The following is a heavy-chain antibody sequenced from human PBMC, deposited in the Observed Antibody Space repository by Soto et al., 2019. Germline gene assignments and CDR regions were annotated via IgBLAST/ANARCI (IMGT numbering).Heavy chain of an antibody. CDR1: GFIFSSYA. V-gene: IGHV3-23*01. CDR3: AKMRYFDWLLPFDY. D-gene: IGHD3-9*01. J-gene: IGHJ4*02. Sequence: GGSLRLSCAASGFIFSSYAMSWVRQAPGKGLEWVSAISGSGGSTYYADSVKGRFTISRDNSKNTLYLQMNSLRAEDTAVYYCAKMRYFDWLLPFDYWGQGTLVTVSS. CDR2: ISGSGGST.